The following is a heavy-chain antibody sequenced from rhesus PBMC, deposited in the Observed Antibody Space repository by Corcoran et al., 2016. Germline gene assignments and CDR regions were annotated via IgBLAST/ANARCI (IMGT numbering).Heavy chain of an antibody. V-gene: IGHV2-95*01. CDR3: ARVLYEDDYGYYYSPYNRFDV. D-gene: IGHD3S6*01. J-gene: IGHJ5-1*01. CDR2: IYWNDSK. CDR1: GFSISTTGTG. Sequence: QVTLKESGPALVKPTQTLTLTCTFSGFSISTTGTGVGWIRQPPGKALEWLASIYWNDSKYYNTSLKSRPNISKDTSKNQVVLTMTNMDPVDTATYYCARVLYEDDYGYYYSPYNRFDVWGAGVLVTVSS.